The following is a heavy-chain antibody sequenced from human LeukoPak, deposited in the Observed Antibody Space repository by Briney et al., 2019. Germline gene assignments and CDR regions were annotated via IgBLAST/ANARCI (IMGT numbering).Heavy chain of an antibody. V-gene: IGHV4-59*01. CDR2: IYYSGST. D-gene: IGHD3-10*01. Sequence: PSETLSLTCTVSGGSISSYYWSWIRQPPGKGLEWIGYIYYSGSTNHNPSLKSRVTISVDTSKNQFSLKLSSVTAADTAVYYCASVHYLYWYFDLWGRGTLVTVSS. CDR3: ASVHYLYWYFDL. J-gene: IGHJ2*01. CDR1: GGSISSYY.